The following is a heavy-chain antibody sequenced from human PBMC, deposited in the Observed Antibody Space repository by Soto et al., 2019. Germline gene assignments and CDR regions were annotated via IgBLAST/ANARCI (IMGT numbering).Heavy chain of an antibody. D-gene: IGHD1-20*01. CDR1: GGSFSGYY. CDR2: INHSGST. V-gene: IGHV4-34*01. J-gene: IGHJ4*02. Sequence: SSETLSLTCAVYGGSFSGYYWSWIRQPPGKGLEWIGEINHSGSTKYNPSLKSRVTISVDTSKNQFSLKLSSVTAADTAVYYCARILIIGTTRGSYFDYWGQGTLVTVSS. CDR3: ARILIIGTTRGSYFDY.